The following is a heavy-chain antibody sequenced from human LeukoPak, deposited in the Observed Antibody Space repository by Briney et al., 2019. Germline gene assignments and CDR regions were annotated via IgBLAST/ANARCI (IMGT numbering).Heavy chain of an antibody. D-gene: IGHD2-15*01. Sequence: PGGSLRLSCAASGFTFSSYCSHWVRQAPGQGLVWVSRINSDGSSTSYADSVKGRFTISRDNAKNTLYLRMNSLRAEDTAVYYCARDLGRYRSVGSCPALFDPWGQGTLVTVSS. CDR2: INSDGSST. CDR1: GFTFSSYC. V-gene: IGHV3-74*01. J-gene: IGHJ5*02. CDR3: ARDLGRYRSVGSCPALFDP.